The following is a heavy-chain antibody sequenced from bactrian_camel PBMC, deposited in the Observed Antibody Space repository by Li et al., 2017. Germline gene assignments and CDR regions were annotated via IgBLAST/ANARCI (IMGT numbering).Heavy chain of an antibody. CDR1: GFIDSRYC. D-gene: IGHD2*01. CDR3: AAELLWVCGSHTGDFDD. CDR2: IDKDGYT. Sequence: CAASGFIDSRYCMAWFRQAPGKEREGVATIDKDGYTGYAASVRDRFTISRDNAKNTLYLQMDSLKPEDTAMYYCAAELLWVCGSHTGDFDDRGQGTQVTVS. J-gene: IGHJ4*01. V-gene: IGHV3S55*01.